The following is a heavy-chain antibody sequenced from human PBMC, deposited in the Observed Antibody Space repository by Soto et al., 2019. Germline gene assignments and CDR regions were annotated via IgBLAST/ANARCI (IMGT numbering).Heavy chain of an antibody. J-gene: IGHJ4*02. V-gene: IGHV4-34*01. D-gene: IGHD3-22*01. CDR2: IDQSGST. CDR1: GGSFSGYY. Sequence: SETLSLTCAVYGGSFSGYYWNWLRQPPGEGLEWIGKIDQSGSTNYNPSLKSRVTMSVDTSRSQFSLKLTSVTAMDTAVYYCAGDYYDSSGRPTIDYWGQGTLVTVSS. CDR3: AGDYYDSSGRPTIDY.